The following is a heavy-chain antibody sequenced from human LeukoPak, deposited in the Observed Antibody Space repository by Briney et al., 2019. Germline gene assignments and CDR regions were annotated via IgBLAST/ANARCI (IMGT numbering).Heavy chain of an antibody. J-gene: IGHJ4*02. V-gene: IGHV3-33*01. CDR3: ARDYNYVTDY. Sequence: GGSLRLSCAASGFTFSSYGMHWVRLAPGRGLEWVAVIWYDGSGQYYADSVKGRFTISRDNSKNTLYLQMNSLRAEDTAVYYCARDYNYVTDYWGQGTLVTVSS. D-gene: IGHD5-18*01. CDR2: IWYDGSGQ. CDR1: GFTFSSYG.